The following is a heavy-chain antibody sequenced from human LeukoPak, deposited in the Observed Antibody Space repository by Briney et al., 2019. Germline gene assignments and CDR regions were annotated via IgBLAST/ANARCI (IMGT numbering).Heavy chain of an antibody. CDR1: GFTFSDYY. CDR3: ARDLTDFWSGYQPYYYYGMDV. V-gene: IGHV3-11*01. CDR2: ISSSGSTI. D-gene: IGHD3-3*01. Sequence: PGGSLRLSCAASGFTFSDYYMSWIRQAPGKGLEWVSYISSSGSTIYYADSAKGRFTISRDNAKNSLYLQMNSLRAEDTAVYYCARDLTDFWSGYQPYYYYGMDVWGQGTTVTVSS. J-gene: IGHJ6*02.